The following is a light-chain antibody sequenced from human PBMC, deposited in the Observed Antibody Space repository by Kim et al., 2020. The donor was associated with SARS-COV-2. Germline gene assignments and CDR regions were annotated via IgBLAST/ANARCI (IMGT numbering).Light chain of an antibody. J-gene: IGKJ1*01. CDR1: QSINNW. V-gene: IGKV1-5*03. CDR3: QQYNSYPWT. CDR2: KAS. Sequence: GDRVTITCRASQSINNWLAWYQQKPGKAPKLLIYKASSLESGVPSRFSGSGSGTEFTLTISSLQPDDFATYYCQQYNSYPWTFGQGTKV.